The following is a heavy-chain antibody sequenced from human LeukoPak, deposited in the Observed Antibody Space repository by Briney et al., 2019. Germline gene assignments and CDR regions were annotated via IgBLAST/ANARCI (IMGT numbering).Heavy chain of an antibody. J-gene: IGHJ5*02. CDR2: INHSGST. V-gene: IGHV4-34*01. D-gene: IGHD6-19*01. Sequence: SETLSLTCAVYGGSFSGYYWSWIRQPPGKGLEWIGEINHSGSTNYNPSLKSRVTISVDTSKNQFSLKLSSVTAADTAVYYCARGETVAVYNWFDPWGQGTLVTVSS. CDR1: GGSFSGYY. CDR3: ARGETVAVYNWFDP.